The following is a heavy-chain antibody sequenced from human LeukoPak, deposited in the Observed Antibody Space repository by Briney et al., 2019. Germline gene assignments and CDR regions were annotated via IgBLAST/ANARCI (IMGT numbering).Heavy chain of an antibody. CDR3: AKGGGIQLWLLFDY. D-gene: IGHD5-18*01. CDR1: GVTLSTYA. V-gene: IGHV3-23*01. J-gene: IGHJ4*02. CDR2: ISSSGSSGNT. Sequence: PGGSLRLSCAASGVTLSTYAMSWARQAPGRGLEWVSGISSSGSSGNTYYADSVKGRFTISRDNSKNTLYLQMNSLRAEDTAAYYCAKGGGIQLWLLFDYWGQGTLVTVPS.